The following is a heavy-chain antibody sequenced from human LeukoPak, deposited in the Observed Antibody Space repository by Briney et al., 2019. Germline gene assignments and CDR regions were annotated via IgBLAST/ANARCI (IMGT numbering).Heavy chain of an antibody. J-gene: IGHJ4*02. D-gene: IGHD5-18*01. V-gene: IGHV4-4*07. CDR1: GGSISSYY. CDR3: ARDRGLGYSYGYVYFDY. CDR2: IYTSGST. Sequence: PSETLSLTCTVSGGSISSYYWSWIRQPAGKGLQWIGRIYTSGSTNYKPSLKSRVTMSVDTSKNQFSLKLSSVTAADTAVYYCARDRGLGYSYGYVYFDYWGQGTLVTVSS.